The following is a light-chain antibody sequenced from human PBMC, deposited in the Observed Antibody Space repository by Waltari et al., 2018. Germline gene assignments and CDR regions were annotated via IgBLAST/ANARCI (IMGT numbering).Light chain of an antibody. CDR3: QQYGSSPRT. V-gene: IGKV3-20*01. CDR2: GVS. Sequence: EIVLTQSPGTLSLSPGERATLSCRASQSVSSNYVAWYQQKRGQAPRLLMYGVSSRATGIPDRFSGSGSVTDFTLTISRLEPEDFAVYYCQQYGSSPRTFGQGTKVEIK. J-gene: IGKJ1*01. CDR1: QSVSSNY.